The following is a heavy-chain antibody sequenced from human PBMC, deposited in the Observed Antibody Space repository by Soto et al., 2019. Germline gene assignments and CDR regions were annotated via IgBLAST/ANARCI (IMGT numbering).Heavy chain of an antibody. CDR2: NYYSGIT. D-gene: IGHD6-6*01. Sequence: QVQLQESGPGLVKPSQTLSITCTVSGGSISSGGSYWPWLRQHPGKGLEWIGYNYYSGITYYNPSLKSRVTISLDTSKNQWSLKRSPVTAADTAVYYWARGSSIAGLYYGMDVWCQGTTVTVSS. CDR3: ARGSSIAGLYYGMDV. CDR1: GGSISSGGSY. J-gene: IGHJ6*02. V-gene: IGHV4-31*03.